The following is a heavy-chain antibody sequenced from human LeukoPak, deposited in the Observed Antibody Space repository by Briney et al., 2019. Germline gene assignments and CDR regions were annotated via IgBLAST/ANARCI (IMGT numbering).Heavy chain of an antibody. D-gene: IGHD1-1*01. V-gene: IGHV4-61*02. Sequence: SQTLSLTCTVSGGSIRSGTDYWSWIRQPAGKGLEGIGRIYMSGSTDYNPSFKSRVTMSVDTSKNQVSLKLSSVTAADTAVYYCARLRRTGALYYYYYMDVWGKGTTVTVSS. CDR2: IYMSGST. J-gene: IGHJ6*03. CDR1: GGSIRSGTDY. CDR3: ARLRRTGALYYYYYMDV.